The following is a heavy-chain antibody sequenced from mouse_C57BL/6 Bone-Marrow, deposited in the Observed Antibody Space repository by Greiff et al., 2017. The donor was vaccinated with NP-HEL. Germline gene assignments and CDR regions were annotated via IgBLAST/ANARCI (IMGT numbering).Heavy chain of an antibody. Sequence: EVQLQQSVAELVRPGASVKLSCKASGFNIKNSYMHWVKQRPEQGLEWIGRIDPENGNTKYVPKFKGKATLTADKSSSKAYLQLSSLTSDDTAIYYCARWMYDYDEWCPDYWGQGTTLTVSS. V-gene: IGHV14-3*01. CDR1: GFNIKNSY. CDR2: IDPENGNT. J-gene: IGHJ2*01. D-gene: IGHD2-4*01. CDR3: ARWMYDYDEWCPDY.